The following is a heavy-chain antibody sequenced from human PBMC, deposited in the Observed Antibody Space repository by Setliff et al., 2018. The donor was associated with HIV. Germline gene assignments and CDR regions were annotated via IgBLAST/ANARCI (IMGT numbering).Heavy chain of an antibody. J-gene: IGHJ4*02. D-gene: IGHD3-3*01. V-gene: IGHV1-46*01. CDR3: TRGAYFDFWSGFESAFDY. Sequence: ASVKVSCKASGLTFTSYYMHWVRQVPGQGLEWMGIINLGAGSTSYARKFQGRVNMTRDTSTSTVFMEVSSLRSEDTAVYFCTRGAYFDFWSGFESAFDYWGQGTRGTVSS. CDR2: INLGAGST. CDR1: GLTFTSYY.